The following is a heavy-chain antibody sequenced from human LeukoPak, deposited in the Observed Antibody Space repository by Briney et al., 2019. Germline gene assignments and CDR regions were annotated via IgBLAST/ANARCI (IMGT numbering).Heavy chain of an antibody. V-gene: IGHV4-61*02. CDR3: ARLYYYDSSGYIHFDY. Sequence: SETLSLTCTVSGDSISSGSYYWSWIRQPDGKGLEWIGRMYSSGTTNYNPSLKSRVTISVDTSKNQFSLKLSSVTAADTAVYYCARLYYYDSSGYIHFDYWGQGTLVTVSS. D-gene: IGHD3-22*01. CDR1: GDSISSGSYY. J-gene: IGHJ4*02. CDR2: MYSSGTT.